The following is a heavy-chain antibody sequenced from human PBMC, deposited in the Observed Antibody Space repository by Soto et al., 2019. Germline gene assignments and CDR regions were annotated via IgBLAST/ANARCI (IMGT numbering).Heavy chain of an antibody. D-gene: IGHD2-2*01. CDR2: INPNSGGT. Sequence: SVKVSCKASGYTFTGYYMHWVRQAPVQGLEWMGWINPNSGGTNYAQKFQGRVTMTRDTSISTAYMELSRLRSDDRALYYCAREGRYCSSNSCGYGMEVWGQGTTVTVSS. CDR1: GYTFTGYY. V-gene: IGHV1-2*02. CDR3: AREGRYCSSNSCGYGMEV. J-gene: IGHJ6*02.